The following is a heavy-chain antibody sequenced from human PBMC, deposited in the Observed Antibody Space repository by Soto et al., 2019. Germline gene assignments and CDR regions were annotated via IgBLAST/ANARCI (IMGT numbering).Heavy chain of an antibody. CDR3: ARSDVDIVATRNYYYGMDV. D-gene: IGHD5-12*01. Sequence: QVQLVQSGAEVKKPGASVKVSCKASGYTFTGYYMHWVRQAPGQGLEWMGWINPNSGGTNYAQKFQGWVTMTRDTSISTAYMELSRLRSDDTAVDYCARSDVDIVATRNYYYGMDVWGQGTTVTVSS. V-gene: IGHV1-2*04. J-gene: IGHJ6*02. CDR1: GYTFTGYY. CDR2: INPNSGGT.